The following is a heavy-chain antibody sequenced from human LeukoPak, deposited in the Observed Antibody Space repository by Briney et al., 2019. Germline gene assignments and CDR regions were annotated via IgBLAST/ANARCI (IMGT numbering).Heavy chain of an antibody. Sequence: GGSLRLSCAASGFTFSSYSMNWVRQAPGKVLEWVSSISSSSSYIYYADSVKGRFTISRDNAKNSLYLQMNSLRAEDTAVYYCARDPRHCSSTSCYPDWGQGTLVTVSS. CDR1: GFTFSSYS. J-gene: IGHJ4*02. CDR2: ISSSSSYI. V-gene: IGHV3-21*01. D-gene: IGHD2-2*01. CDR3: ARDPRHCSSTSCYPD.